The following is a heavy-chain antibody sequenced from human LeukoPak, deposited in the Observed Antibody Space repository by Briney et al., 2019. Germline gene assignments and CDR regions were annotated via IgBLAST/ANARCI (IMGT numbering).Heavy chain of an antibody. D-gene: IGHD6-13*01. CDR2: ISRSATTI. CDR1: GFTFSSYE. CDR3: ARVGALSSSWLLY. V-gene: IGHV3-48*03. Sequence: GGSLRLSCAASGFTFSSYEMNWVRQAPGKGLEWVSSISRSATTIYYTDSVKGRFTISRDNAKNSLYLQMNSLRAEDTAVYFCARVGALSSSWLLYWGQGTLVTVSS. J-gene: IGHJ4*02.